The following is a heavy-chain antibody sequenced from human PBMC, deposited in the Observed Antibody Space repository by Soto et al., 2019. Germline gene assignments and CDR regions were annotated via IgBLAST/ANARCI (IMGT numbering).Heavy chain of an antibody. CDR2: IYAPGTKT. CDR1: GFTFSDYD. CDR3: ARIFGSSGYSLTVGFDI. Sequence: GGSLRLSCAASGFTFSDYDMTWVRQAPGKGLEWVSDIYAPGTKTYYANSVKGRLTISRDNSKNTLYLQMDTLRADDTAVYYCARIFGSSGYSLTVGFDIWGPGTMVTVSS. D-gene: IGHD3-22*01. J-gene: IGHJ3*02. V-gene: IGHV3-23*05.